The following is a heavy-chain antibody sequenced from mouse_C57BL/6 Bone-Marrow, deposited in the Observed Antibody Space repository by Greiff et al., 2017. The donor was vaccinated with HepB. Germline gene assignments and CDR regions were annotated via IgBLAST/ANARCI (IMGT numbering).Heavy chain of an antibody. V-gene: IGHV1-18*01. CDR2: INPNNGGT. CDR3: ARDGWLLRGAWFAY. D-gene: IGHD2-3*01. CDR1: GYTFTDYN. Sequence: VQLQQSGPELVKPGASVKIPCKASGYTFTDYNMDWVKQSHGKSLEWIGDINPNNGGTIYNQKFKGKATLTVDKSSSTAYMELRSLTSEDTAVYYCARDGWLLRGAWFAYWGQGTLVTVSA. J-gene: IGHJ3*01.